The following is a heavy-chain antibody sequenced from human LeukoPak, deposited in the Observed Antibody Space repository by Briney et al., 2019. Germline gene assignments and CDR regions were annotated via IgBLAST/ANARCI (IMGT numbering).Heavy chain of an antibody. CDR3: AEDGPGIAAAGTFDY. CDR1: GFTFSSYV. J-gene: IGHJ4*02. V-gene: IGHV3-23*01. CDR2: INGSGSRK. Sequence: GGALGLSCAASGFTFSSYVISWVRQAPGKGLEWVSAINGSGSRKYYADSVKGRFTISRDNSKKTLYLQMNSLRAEDTAVYYCAEDGPGIAAAGTFDYWGQGTLVTVSS. D-gene: IGHD6-13*01.